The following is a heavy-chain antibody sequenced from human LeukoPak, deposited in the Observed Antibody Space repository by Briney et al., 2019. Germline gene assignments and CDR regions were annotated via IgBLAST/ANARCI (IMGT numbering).Heavy chain of an antibody. CDR1: GITLSNYG. D-gene: IGHD3-22*01. V-gene: IGHV3-23*01. CDR3: AKRGVVIRVILVGFHKEAYYYDS. J-gene: IGHJ4*02. Sequence: GGSLRLSCAVSGITLSNYGMSWVRQAPGKGLEWVAGISDSGGRTNYADSVKGRFTISRDNPKNTLYLQMNSLRPEDTAVYFCAKRGVVIRVILVGFHKEAYYYDSWGQGVLVTVSS. CDR2: ISDSGGRT.